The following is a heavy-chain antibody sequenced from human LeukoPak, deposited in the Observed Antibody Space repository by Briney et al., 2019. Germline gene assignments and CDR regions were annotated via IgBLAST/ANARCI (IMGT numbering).Heavy chain of an antibody. J-gene: IGHJ4*02. D-gene: IGHD2-8*01. CDR3: AKTYARRTYYFDY. V-gene: IGHV3-23*01. Sequence: GGSLGLSCAASGFTFSSYAMSWVRQAPGKGLEWVSAISGSGGSTYYADSVKGRFTISRDNSKNTLYLQMNSLRAEDTAVYYCAKTYARRTYYFDYWGQGTLVTVSS. CDR2: ISGSGGST. CDR1: GFTFSSYA.